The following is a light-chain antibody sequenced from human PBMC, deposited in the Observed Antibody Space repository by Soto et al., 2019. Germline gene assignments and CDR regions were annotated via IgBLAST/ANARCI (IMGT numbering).Light chain of an antibody. V-gene: IGLV1-47*01. CDR3: AAWDVSLVV. CDR1: SSNIGSNY. Sequence: QSVLTQPPSASGTPGQRVTISCSGSSSNIGSNYVYWYQQLPGTAPKLLIYRNNQRPSGVPDRFSGSKSGTSASLAISGLRSEDEADYYCAAWDVSLVVFGGGTKVTVL. J-gene: IGLJ2*01. CDR2: RNN.